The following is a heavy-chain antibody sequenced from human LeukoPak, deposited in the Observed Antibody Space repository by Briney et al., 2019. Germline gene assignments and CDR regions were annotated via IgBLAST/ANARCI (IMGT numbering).Heavy chain of an antibody. CDR1: GYTFTSYD. CDR2: MNPNSGNT. CDR3: ARGLARLGTLNDY. D-gene: IGHD6-6*01. J-gene: IGHJ4*02. V-gene: IGHV1-8*03. Sequence: ASVKVSCKASGYTFTSYDINWVRQATGQGLEWMGWMNPNSGNTGYAQKFQGRVTITRNTSISTAYMELSSLRSEDTAVYYCARGLARLGTLNDYWGQGTLVTVSS.